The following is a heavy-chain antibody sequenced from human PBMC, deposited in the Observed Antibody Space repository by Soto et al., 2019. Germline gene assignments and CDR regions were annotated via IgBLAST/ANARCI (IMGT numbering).Heavy chain of an antibody. CDR3: ARVLYSYGSGTWYFDL. CDR2: IYHSGSN. CDR1: GGSVSSDNYY. V-gene: IGHV4-61*01. J-gene: IGHJ2*01. D-gene: IGHD3-10*01. Sequence: TSETLSLTCSVSGGSVSSDNYYWSWIRQPPGKGLEWIGYIYHSGSNYYSPSLRSRVTMSLDTSKDQLSLRLRSVTAADSAVYYCARVLYSYGSGTWYFDLWGRGTLVTVSS.